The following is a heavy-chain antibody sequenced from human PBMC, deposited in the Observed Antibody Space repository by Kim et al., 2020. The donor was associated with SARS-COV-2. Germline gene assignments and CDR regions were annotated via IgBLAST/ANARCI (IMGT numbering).Heavy chain of an antibody. CDR2: IIPIFGTA. Sequence: SVKVSCKASGGTFSSYAISWVRQAPGQGLEWMGGIIPIFGTANYAQKFQGRVTITADESTSTAYMELSSLRSEDTAVYYCARRQQLGSYYFDYWGQGTLVTVSS. V-gene: IGHV1-69*13. CDR1: GGTFSSYA. CDR3: ARRQQLGSYYFDY. J-gene: IGHJ4*02. D-gene: IGHD6-13*01.